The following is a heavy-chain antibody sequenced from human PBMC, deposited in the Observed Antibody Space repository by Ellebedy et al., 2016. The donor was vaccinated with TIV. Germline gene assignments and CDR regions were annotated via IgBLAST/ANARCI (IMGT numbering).Heavy chain of an antibody. V-gene: IGHV1-2*02. CDR2: INPNSGGT. CDR1: GYTFTGYY. Sequence: ASVKVSXKASGYTFTGYYMHWVRQAPGQGLEWMGWINPNSGGTNYAQKFQGRVTMTRDTSISTAYMELRSLRSDDTAVYYCARVGITMVRGVTSFAYWGQGTLVTVSS. D-gene: IGHD3-10*01. CDR3: ARVGITMVRGVTSFAY. J-gene: IGHJ4*02.